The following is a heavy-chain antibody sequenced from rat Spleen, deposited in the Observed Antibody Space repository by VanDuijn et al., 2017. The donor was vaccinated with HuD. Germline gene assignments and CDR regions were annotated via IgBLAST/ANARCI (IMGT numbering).Heavy chain of an antibody. V-gene: IGHV5-29*01. CDR2: INHDGDKT. CDR1: GFTFSNYG. D-gene: IGHD1-6*01. J-gene: IGHJ3*01. Sequence: EVQLVESGGGLVQPGRSLKLSCAASGFTFSNYGMAWVRQAPTKGLEWVASINHDGDKTFYRDSVRGRFTVSRDSAKSSLYLQMDSLRSEDTATYYCARKMYTTDSFAYWGQGTLVTVSS. CDR3: ARKMYTTDSFAY.